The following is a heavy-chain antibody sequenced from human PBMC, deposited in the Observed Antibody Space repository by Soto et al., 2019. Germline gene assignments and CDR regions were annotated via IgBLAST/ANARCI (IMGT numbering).Heavy chain of an antibody. CDR1: GGTFSSYT. CDR2: IIPILGIA. Sequence: QVQLVQSGAEVKKPGSSVKVSCKASGGTFSSYTISWVRQAPGQGLEWMGRIIPILGIANYAQKFKGRVTITADKSPSTAYLELSSRRSEDTAGYYRANTTIPGYYFYYWGQGTLVTVSS. V-gene: IGHV1-69*02. D-gene: IGHD1-26*01. J-gene: IGHJ4*02. CDR3: ANTTIPGYYFYY.